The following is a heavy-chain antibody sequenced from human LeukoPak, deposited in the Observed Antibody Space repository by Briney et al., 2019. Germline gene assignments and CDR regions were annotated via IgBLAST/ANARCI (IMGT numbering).Heavy chain of an antibody. CDR1: GGSISGHY. CDR3: ARFGVDYDMDV. CDR2: IHYTGKP. D-gene: IGHD3-16*01. Sequence: SETLSLTCSVSGGSISGHYWTWIRQPPGKGLEWIGQIHYTGKPDYNPSLKSRITLSVDTSKNQVSLQVSSVTAADSAIYYCARFGVDYDMDVWGHGTTVTVFS. J-gene: IGHJ6*02. V-gene: IGHV4-59*11.